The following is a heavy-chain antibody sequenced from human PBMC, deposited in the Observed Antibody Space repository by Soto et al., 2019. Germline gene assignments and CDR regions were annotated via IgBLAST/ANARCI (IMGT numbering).Heavy chain of an antibody. V-gene: IGHV3-74*01. J-gene: IGHJ4*02. CDR3: ARDRESSGWAQYSGSYYHDY. CDR1: GFTFSSFW. Sequence: AGSLGLSCAASGFTFSSFWMPWVRKVPGKGLVWVSRINNDGSNTIYADFVKGRFTISRDNAKNMLFLQMNSLRAEDTAVYYCARDRESSGWAQYSGSYYHDYWGQGTLVTVSS. D-gene: IGHD1-26*01. CDR2: INNDGSNT.